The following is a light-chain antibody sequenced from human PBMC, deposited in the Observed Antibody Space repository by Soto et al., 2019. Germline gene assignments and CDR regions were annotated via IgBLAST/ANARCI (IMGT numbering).Light chain of an antibody. Sequence: EIVMTQSPATLSVSPGERATLSCRASQSVSSDLAWYHQKPGQAPRLLIYGASTRATGIPARFSGSGSGTDFTLTISSLQAEDVAVYYCHQHYSTPWTFGQGTTGDIK. CDR1: QSVSSD. J-gene: IGKJ1*01. CDR2: GAS. CDR3: HQHYSTPWT. V-gene: IGKV3-15*01.